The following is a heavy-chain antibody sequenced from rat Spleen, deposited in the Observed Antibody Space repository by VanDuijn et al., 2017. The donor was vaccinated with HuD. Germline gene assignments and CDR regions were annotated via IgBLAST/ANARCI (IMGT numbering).Heavy chain of an antibody. CDR2: IIYDGGRT. V-gene: IGHV5S10*01. CDR3: ATQDVYFGLWDYVMDA. Sequence: EVQLVESGGGLVQPGRSLKLSCEVSGFTLSDYNMACVSQAPRKGLEWVATIIYDGGRTYYRDSVKGRFTTSRDNAKNTLYLQMDSLRSEDTATYYCATQDVYFGLWDYVMDAWGQGASVTVSS. CDR1: GFTLSDYN. D-gene: IGHD1-6*01. J-gene: IGHJ4*01.